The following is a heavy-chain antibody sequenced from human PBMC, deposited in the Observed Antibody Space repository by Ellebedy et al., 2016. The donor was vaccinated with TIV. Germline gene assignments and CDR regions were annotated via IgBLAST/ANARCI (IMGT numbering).Heavy chain of an antibody. CDR1: GGTFSSYA. Sequence: SVKVSCXASGGTFSSYAISWVRQAPGQGLEWMGRIIPILGIANYAQKFQGRVTITADKSTSTAYMELSSLRSEDTAVYYCARGLHSSPFDYWGQGTLVTVSS. CDR2: IIPILGIA. D-gene: IGHD3-22*01. CDR3: ARGLHSSPFDY. V-gene: IGHV1-69*04. J-gene: IGHJ4*02.